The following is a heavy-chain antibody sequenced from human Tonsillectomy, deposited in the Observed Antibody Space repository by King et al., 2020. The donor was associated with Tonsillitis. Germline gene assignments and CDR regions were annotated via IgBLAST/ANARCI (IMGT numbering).Heavy chain of an antibody. D-gene: IGHD2-15*01. Sequence: VQLVESGGGLVQPGGPLRLSCAASGFTFRSYALSWVRQSPGKGLQWVSAISGSGYKTYYIDSVKGRFTISRDNSKNTVCLQMHSLRDEDTGVYYCVREMLTGSCADYWGQGTLVTVSS. J-gene: IGHJ4*02. CDR1: GFTFRSYA. V-gene: IGHV3-23*04. CDR3: VREMLTGSCADY. CDR2: ISGSGYKT.